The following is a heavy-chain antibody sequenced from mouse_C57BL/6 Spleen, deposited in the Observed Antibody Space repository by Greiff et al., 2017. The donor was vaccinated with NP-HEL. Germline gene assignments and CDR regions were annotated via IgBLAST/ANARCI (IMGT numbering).Heavy chain of an antibody. V-gene: IGHV5-17*01. J-gene: IGHJ1*03. D-gene: IGHD1-1*01. CDR1: GFTFSDYG. CDR3: ARLAYGSTFDWYFDV. Sequence: DVRLVESGGGLVKPGGSLKLSCAASGFTFSDYGMHWVRQAPEKGLEWVAYISSGSSTIYYADTVKGRFTISRDNAKNTLFLQMTSLRSEDTAMYYCARLAYGSTFDWYFDVWGTGTTVPVSS. CDR2: ISSGSSTI.